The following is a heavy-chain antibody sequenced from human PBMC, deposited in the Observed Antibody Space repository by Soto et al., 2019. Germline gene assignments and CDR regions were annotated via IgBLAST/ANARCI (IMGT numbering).Heavy chain of an antibody. Sequence: QVQLVESGGGVVQPGRSLRLSCAASGFSFTNYGMHWVRQAPGKGLEWVTVIWYDGSNKFYADSVKGRFTISRDVSKNTLDLQMNSLKVEDTAVYYCARGAVTIRGYYYGMDVWGQGTTVTVSS. CDR2: IWYDGSNK. CDR3: ARGAVTIRGYYYGMDV. CDR1: GFSFTNYG. J-gene: IGHJ6*02. V-gene: IGHV3-33*01. D-gene: IGHD4-17*01.